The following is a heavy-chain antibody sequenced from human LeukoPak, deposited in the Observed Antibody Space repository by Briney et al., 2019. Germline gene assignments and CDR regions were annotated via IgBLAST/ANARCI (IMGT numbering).Heavy chain of an antibody. V-gene: IGHV4-59*12. CDR1: GGSIRSYY. J-gene: IGHJ4*02. CDR2: IYYSGST. D-gene: IGHD1-26*01. CDR3: ARWISGSYDY. Sequence: SETLSLTCTVSGGSIRSYYWSWIRQPPGKGLEWIGYIYYSGSTNYNPSLKSRVTMSVDTSKNQFSLKLSSVTAADTAVYYCARWISGSYDYWGQGTLVTVSS.